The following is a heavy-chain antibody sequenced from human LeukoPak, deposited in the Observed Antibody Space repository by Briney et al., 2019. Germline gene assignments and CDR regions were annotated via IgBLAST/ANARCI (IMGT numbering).Heavy chain of an antibody. CDR3: ARGAVAAEGAY. Sequence: PGGSLRLSCAASGFTFSSYAMHWVRQAPGKGLEWVAVISYDGSNKYYADSVKGRFTISRDNSKNTLCLQTNSLRAEDTAVYYCARGAVAAEGAYWGQGTLVTVSS. V-gene: IGHV3-30-3*01. CDR2: ISYDGSNK. J-gene: IGHJ4*02. D-gene: IGHD6-13*01. CDR1: GFTFSSYA.